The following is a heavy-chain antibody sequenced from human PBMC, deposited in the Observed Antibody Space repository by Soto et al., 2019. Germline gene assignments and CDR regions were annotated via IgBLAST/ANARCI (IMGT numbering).Heavy chain of an antibody. J-gene: IGHJ2*01. CDR1: SGSISSSNW. CDR2: IYHSGST. CDR3: ARGYSDYGDYGVSWYFDL. Sequence: QVQLQESGPGLVKPSGTLSLTCAVSSGSISSSNWWSWVRQPPGKGLEWIGEIYHSGSTNYNPSLKSQVTISVDKSKNQFSLKLSSVPAADTAVYYCARGYSDYGDYGVSWYFDLWGRGTLVTVSS. V-gene: IGHV4-4*02. D-gene: IGHD4-17*01.